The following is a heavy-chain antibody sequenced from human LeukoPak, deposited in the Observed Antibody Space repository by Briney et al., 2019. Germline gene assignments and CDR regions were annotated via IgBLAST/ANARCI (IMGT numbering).Heavy chain of an antibody. CDR3: ARDPNQGAPDYFDF. Sequence: PGRSLRLSCAASGFTFSSYAMHWVRQAPGKGPEWVAVISHDGNTKYYADSVKGRVTISRDNFKNMLYLQLSTLRVEDTAMYYCARDPNQGAPDYFDFWGQGTLVTVSS. D-gene: IGHD1-14*01. CDR1: GFTFSSYA. V-gene: IGHV3-30-3*01. J-gene: IGHJ4*02. CDR2: ISHDGNTK.